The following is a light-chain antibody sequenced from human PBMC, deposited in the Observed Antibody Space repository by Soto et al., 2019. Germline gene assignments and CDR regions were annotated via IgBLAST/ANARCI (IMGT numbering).Light chain of an antibody. CDR2: DAS. J-gene: IGKJ5*01. Sequence: AIQLTQSPSSLSASVGDRVIITCRASQGVGRALAWYQQKPGKSPKLLIYDASILETGAPARFSGSGSVTDFTLIISTLQPEDFATYYCQQFNGDPSFGQGTRLDIK. V-gene: IGKV1-13*02. CDR3: QQFNGDPS. CDR1: QGVGRA.